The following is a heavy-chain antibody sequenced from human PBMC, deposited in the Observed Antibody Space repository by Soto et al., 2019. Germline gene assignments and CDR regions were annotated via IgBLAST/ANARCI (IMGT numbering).Heavy chain of an antibody. V-gene: IGHV3-15*01. Sequence: EVQLVESGGGLVKPGGSLRLSCAASGFTFSNAWMSWVRQAPGKGLEWVGRIKSKTDGGTTDYAAPVKGRFTISRDDSTNTLYLQMNSLKTEDTAVYYCTTLAITMVRGVITDYYGMDVWGQGTTVTVSS. D-gene: IGHD3-10*01. CDR3: TTLAITMVRGVITDYYGMDV. CDR1: GFTFSNAW. CDR2: IKSKTDGGTT. J-gene: IGHJ6*02.